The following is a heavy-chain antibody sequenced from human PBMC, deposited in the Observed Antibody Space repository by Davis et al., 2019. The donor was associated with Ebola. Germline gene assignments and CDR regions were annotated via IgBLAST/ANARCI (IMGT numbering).Heavy chain of an antibody. Sequence: SVKVSCKASGFTFTSSAVQWVRQARGQRLEWIGWIVVGSGNTNYAQKFQERVTITRDMSTSTAYMELSSLRSEDTAVYYCAAADTAMVSYYYYYMDVWGKGTTVTVSS. J-gene: IGHJ6*03. CDR1: GFTFTSSA. D-gene: IGHD5-18*01. CDR3: AAADTAMVSYYYYYMDV. CDR2: IVVGSGNT. V-gene: IGHV1-58*01.